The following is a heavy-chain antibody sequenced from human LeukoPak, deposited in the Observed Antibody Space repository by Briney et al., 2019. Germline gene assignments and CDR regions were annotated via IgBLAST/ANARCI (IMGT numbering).Heavy chain of an antibody. D-gene: IGHD2-21*02. Sequence: GGSLRLSCAASGFTFSSYWMSWVRQAPGKGLEWVANIKKDGSEKYYVDSVKGRFTISRDNAKNSLYLQMNSLRAEDTAVYYCARGFVVVTAIPYYWGQGTLVTVSS. V-gene: IGHV3-7*04. CDR1: GFTFSSYW. CDR2: IKKDGSEK. CDR3: ARGFVVVTAIPYY. J-gene: IGHJ4*02.